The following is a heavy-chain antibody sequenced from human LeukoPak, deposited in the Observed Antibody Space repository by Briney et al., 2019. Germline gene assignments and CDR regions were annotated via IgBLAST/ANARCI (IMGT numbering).Heavy chain of an antibody. CDR1: GYIFSDYW. V-gene: IGHV5-51*01. D-gene: IGHD3-10*01. J-gene: IGHJ3*02. CDR3: ARVQEYYYGSGSYYMNAFDI. Sequence: GESLKISCKGSGYIFSDYWIGWVRQMPGKGLEWMGIIYPGDSDTRYSPSFQGQVTISADKSISTAYLQWSSLKASDTAMYYCARVQEYYYGSGSYYMNAFDIWGQGTMVTVSS. CDR2: IYPGDSDT.